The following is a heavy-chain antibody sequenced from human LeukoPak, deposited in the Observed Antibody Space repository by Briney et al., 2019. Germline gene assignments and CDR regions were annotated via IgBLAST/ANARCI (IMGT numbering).Heavy chain of an antibody. CDR3: ASNYYGSGTDPSGY. CDR2: IYYSGST. D-gene: IGHD3-10*01. Sequence: SETLSLTCTVSGGSISSYYWSWIRQPPGKGLEWIGYIYYSGSTNYNPSLKSRVTISVDTSKNQFSLKLSSVTAADTAVYYCASNYYGSGTDPSGYWGQGTLVTVSS. V-gene: IGHV4-59*12. J-gene: IGHJ4*02. CDR1: GGSISSYY.